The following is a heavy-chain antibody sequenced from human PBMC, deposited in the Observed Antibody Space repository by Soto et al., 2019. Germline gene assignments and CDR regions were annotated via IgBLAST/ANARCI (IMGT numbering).Heavy chain of an antibody. CDR1: GYTFTGYY. J-gene: IGHJ6*02. CDR2: INPNSGGT. CDR3: ARDSDSSYYYYGMDV. V-gene: IGHV1-2*02. D-gene: IGHD4-4*01. Sequence: GASVKVSCKASGYTFTGYYMLWVRQAPGQGLEWMGWINPNSGGTNYAQKFQGRVTMTRDTSISTAYMELSRLRSDDTAVYYCARDSDSSYYYYGMDVWGQGTTVTVSS.